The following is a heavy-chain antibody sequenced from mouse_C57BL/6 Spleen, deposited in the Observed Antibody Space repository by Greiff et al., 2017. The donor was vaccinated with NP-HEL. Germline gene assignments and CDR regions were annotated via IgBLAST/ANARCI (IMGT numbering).Heavy chain of an antibody. V-gene: IGHV5-17*01. J-gene: IGHJ4*01. D-gene: IGHD1-3*01. CDR1: GFTFSDYG. Sequence: EVQLVESGGGLVKPGGSLKLSCAASGFTFSDYGMHWVRQAPEKGLEWVAYISSGSSTIYYADTVKGRFTISRDNAKKTLFLQMTSLRSEDTAMYYCARGSKGYAMDYWGQGTSVTVSS. CDR2: ISSGSSTI. CDR3: ARGSKGYAMDY.